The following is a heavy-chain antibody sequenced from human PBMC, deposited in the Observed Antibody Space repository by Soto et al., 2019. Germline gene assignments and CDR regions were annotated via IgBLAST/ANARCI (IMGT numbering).Heavy chain of an antibody. D-gene: IGHD3-9*01. CDR1: GGTFRSYV. CDR2: IIPMYGTT. CDR3: ARIGTLDWIADY. V-gene: IGHV1-69*12. J-gene: IGHJ4*02. Sequence: QVQLVQSGAAVKKPGSSVKVSCKASGGTFRSYVTSWVRQAPGQGLEWLGGIIPMYGTTYYAQTFQGRVTISADESTSTAFMELSSLRSEDTAVYYCARIGTLDWIADYWGQGTLVTVSS.